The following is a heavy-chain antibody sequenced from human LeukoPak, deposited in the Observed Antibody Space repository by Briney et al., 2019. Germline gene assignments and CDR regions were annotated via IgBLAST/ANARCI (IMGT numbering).Heavy chain of an antibody. CDR3: ARRKGATLTIFDY. D-gene: IGHD3-3*01. J-gene: IGHJ4*02. CDR2: NYYSGST. Sequence: SETLSLTCTVSGASISSSNYYWGWIRQPPGKGLEWIGSNYYSGSTYYNPSLRSRVTISVDTSKNQFSLKLSSVTAADTAVYYCARRKGATLTIFDYWGQGTLVTVSS. V-gene: IGHV4-39*01. CDR1: GASISSSNYY.